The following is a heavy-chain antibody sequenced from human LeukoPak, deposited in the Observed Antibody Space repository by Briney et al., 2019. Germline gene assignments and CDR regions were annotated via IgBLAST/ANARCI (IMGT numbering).Heavy chain of an antibody. D-gene: IGHD3-22*01. CDR3: ARDKYYYDSSGYLPDY. J-gene: IGHJ4*02. Sequence: QTGRSLRLSCAASGFTFSSYAMHWVRQAPGKGMELVSVISYDGINKYYADSVKGRFTISRDNSKNTLYLQMNSLRPEDTAVYYCARDKYYYDSSGYLPDYWGQGTLVTVSS. CDR1: GFTFSSYA. CDR2: ISYDGINK. V-gene: IGHV3-30-3*01.